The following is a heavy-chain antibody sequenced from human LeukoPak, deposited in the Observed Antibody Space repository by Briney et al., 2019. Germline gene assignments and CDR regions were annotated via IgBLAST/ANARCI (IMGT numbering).Heavy chain of an antibody. Sequence: ASVKVSCKASGYTFTSYGISWVRQAPGQGLEWMGWISAYNGNTNYAQKLQGRVTMTTDTSTSTAYMELRSPRSDDTAVYYCARVIRLRLYYGSGKYYYGMDVWGQGTTVTVSS. CDR1: GYTFTSYG. CDR2: ISAYNGNT. V-gene: IGHV1-18*01. D-gene: IGHD3-10*01. J-gene: IGHJ6*02. CDR3: ARVIRLRLYYGSGKYYYGMDV.